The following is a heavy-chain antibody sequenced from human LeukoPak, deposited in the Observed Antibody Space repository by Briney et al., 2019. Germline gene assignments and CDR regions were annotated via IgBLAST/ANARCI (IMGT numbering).Heavy chain of an antibody. Sequence: SETLSLTCTVSGGSISIDYCSSLRQPPGKGLEWIGYIYYSGSTNYNPSLKSRVTISVDTSKNQFSLKLSSVTAADTAVYYCARQLFEAFDIWGQGTMVTVSS. CDR3: ARQLFEAFDI. CDR1: GGSISIDY. J-gene: IGHJ3*02. V-gene: IGHV4-59*08. CDR2: IYYSGST.